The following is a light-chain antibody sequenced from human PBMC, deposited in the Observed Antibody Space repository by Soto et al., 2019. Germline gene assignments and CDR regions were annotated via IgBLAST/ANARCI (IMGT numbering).Light chain of an antibody. Sequence: GARVTITCRASQGISSYLAWYQQKPGKAPKLLVYAASTLQYGVPSRFSGSGSGTDFTLTISCLQSEDFATYFCQQYYTYPQTFGQGTKVDIK. CDR1: QGISSY. J-gene: IGKJ2*01. V-gene: IGKV1-8*01. CDR3: QQYYTYPQT. CDR2: AAS.